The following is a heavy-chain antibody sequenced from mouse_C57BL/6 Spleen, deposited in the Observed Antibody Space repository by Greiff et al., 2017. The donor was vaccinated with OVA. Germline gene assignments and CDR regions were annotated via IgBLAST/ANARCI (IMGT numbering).Heavy chain of an antibody. CDR2: INPNNGGT. CDR3: ARLGDYGCDY. Sequence: EVQLQQSGPELVKPGASVKISCKASGYTFTDYYMNWVKQSHGKSLEWIGDINPNNGGTSYNQKFKGKATLTVDKSSSTAYMELRSLTSEDSAVYYCARLGDYGCDYWGQGTTLTVSS. V-gene: IGHV1-26*01. J-gene: IGHJ2*01. CDR1: GYTFTDYY. D-gene: IGHD1-2*01.